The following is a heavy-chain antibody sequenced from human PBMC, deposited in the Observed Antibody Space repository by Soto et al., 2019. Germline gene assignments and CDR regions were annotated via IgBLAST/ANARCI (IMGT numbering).Heavy chain of an antibody. CDR2: INAGNGNT. Sequence: QVQLVQSGAEVKKPGASVKVSCKASGYTFTSYAMHWVRQAPGQRLEWMGWINAGNGNTKYSQKFQGRVTITRDTSASTAYMELSSLRSEDTAVYYCARDRCSSTSCGGWFDPWGQGTLVTVSS. CDR1: GYTFTSYA. CDR3: ARDRCSSTSCGGWFDP. J-gene: IGHJ5*02. V-gene: IGHV1-3*01. D-gene: IGHD2-2*01.